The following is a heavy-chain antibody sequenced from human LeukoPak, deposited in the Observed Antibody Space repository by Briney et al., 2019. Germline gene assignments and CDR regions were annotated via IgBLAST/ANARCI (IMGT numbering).Heavy chain of an antibody. CDR2: IYENGGTT. CDR3: AKFRYNWNHYFDY. CDR1: GFTFRSHA. Sequence: GGSLRLSCVGSGFTFRSHAVSWVRQAPEKGLEFVSGIYENGGTTYYADSVKGRFSISRDNSKNTLYLQMNSLRAEDTAVYYCAKFRYNWNHYFDYWGQGTLVTVSS. J-gene: IGHJ4*02. D-gene: IGHD1-20*01. V-gene: IGHV3-23*01.